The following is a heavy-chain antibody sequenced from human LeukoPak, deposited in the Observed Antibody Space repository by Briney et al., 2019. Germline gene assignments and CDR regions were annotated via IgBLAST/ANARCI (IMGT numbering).Heavy chain of an antibody. CDR3: AKSRSGSANWALQMFDN. J-gene: IGHJ5*02. Sequence: GGSLRLSCAVSGFAFGSEAMSWVRQSPARGLEWDASISPGGGTTYYADYVKGRFTISRDNSKNSLFVQMNSLRAEDTAVYFCAKSRSGSANWALQMFDNWGQGTLVTVSS. CDR1: GFAFGSEA. CDR2: ISPGGGTT. D-gene: IGHD1-1*01. V-gene: IGHV3-23*01.